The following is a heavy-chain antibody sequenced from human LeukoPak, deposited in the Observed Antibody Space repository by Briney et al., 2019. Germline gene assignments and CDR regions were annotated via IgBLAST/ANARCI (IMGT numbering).Heavy chain of an antibody. CDR2: INQDGGEK. CDR1: GFTFSSYW. CDR3: ASIVVVIGTRSFDY. D-gene: IGHD2-15*01. Sequence: GGSLRLSCAASGFTFSSYWMSWVRQAPGKGLEWVANINQDGGEKYYVDSVKGRFTISRDNAKNTLYLQMNSLRAEDTAVYYCASIVVVIGTRSFDYWGQGSLVSVSS. V-gene: IGHV3-7*01. J-gene: IGHJ4*02.